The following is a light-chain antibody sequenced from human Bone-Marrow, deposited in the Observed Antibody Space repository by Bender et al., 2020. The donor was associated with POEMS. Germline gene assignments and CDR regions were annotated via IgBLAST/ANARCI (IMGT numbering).Light chain of an antibody. Sequence: SYVLTQPPSVSVAPGQTAEITCGGNNIGIKLLHWYQQKPGQAPVLVIDGKDNRPSGIPDRFSGSSSGTTASLTITGAQAEDEADYYCQSVDGSGHVVFGGGTKLTVL. CDR1: NIGIKL. CDR3: QSVDGSGHVV. J-gene: IGLJ2*01. V-gene: IGLV3-21*02. CDR2: GKD.